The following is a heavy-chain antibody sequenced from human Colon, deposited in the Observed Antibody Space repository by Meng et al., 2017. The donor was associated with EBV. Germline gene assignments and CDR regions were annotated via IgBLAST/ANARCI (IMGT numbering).Heavy chain of an antibody. J-gene: IGHJ2*01. D-gene: IGHD1-1*01. CDR1: GGSISSSNG. CDR3: MRDLLVLEKNEV. CDR2: IFHSGLT. V-gene: IGHV4-4*02. Sequence: QVQLQGSGPGLFKPSGTLALTCAVSGGSISSSNGWGWARQSPEKGLEWIGEIFHSGLTNYNPSLQSRVTISVDKSKNQFSLEVTSVTAADTAIYYCMRDLLVLEKNEVWGRGTLVTVSS.